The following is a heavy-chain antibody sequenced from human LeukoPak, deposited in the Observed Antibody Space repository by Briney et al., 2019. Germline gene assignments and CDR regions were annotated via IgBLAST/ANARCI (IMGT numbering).Heavy chain of an antibody. V-gene: IGHV1-2*02. CDR2: IDPNSGGT. CDR3: AKDAPRIYCSGGSCPQAY. CDR1: RYTFSGYY. J-gene: IGHJ4*02. D-gene: IGHD2-15*01. Sequence: GASVKVSCEASRYTFSGYYIHWVRQAPGQGLEWMGWIDPNSGGTNYAQKFQGRVTMTREKSISTAYMELSRLKSDDTAVYYCAKDAPRIYCSGGSCPQAYWGQGTLVTVSS.